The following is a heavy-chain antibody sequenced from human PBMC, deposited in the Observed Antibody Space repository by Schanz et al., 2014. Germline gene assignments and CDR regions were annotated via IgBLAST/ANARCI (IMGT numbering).Heavy chain of an antibody. CDR1: SASIRTYY. J-gene: IGHJ4*02. CDR2: RDSSGST. CDR3: ARDGLGADY. V-gene: IGHV4-59*01. Sequence: QVPLQESGPGLVKPSETLSLTCTVSSASIRTYYWSWIRQPPGKGLEWIGHRDSSGSTKYNPSLKSRVTISIDTSKNQISLRLRSVTEADTAVYYCARDGLGADYWGQGTLVTVSA.